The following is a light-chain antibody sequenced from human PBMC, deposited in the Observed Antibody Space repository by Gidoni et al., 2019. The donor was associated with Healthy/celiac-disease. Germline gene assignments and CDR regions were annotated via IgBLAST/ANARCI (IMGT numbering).Light chain of an antibody. CDR3: QVRDSSSDHSVV. CDR2: DDS. J-gene: IGLJ2*01. CDR1: NIGSKS. Sequence: SYVLTQPPSVSVAPGQTARITCGGNNIGSKSVQWDQQKPGQAPVLVVYDDSDRPAGIPERFSGSNSGNTATLTISRVEAGDEADYYCQVRDSSSDHSVVFGGGTKLTVL. V-gene: IGLV3-21*02.